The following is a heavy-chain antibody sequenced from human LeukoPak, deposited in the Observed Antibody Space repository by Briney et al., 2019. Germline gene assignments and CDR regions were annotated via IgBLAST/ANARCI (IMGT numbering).Heavy chain of an antibody. CDR3: ARVRYYDSSVDAFDI. J-gene: IGHJ3*02. CDR2: ISGSGGST. D-gene: IGHD3-22*01. CDR1: GFTFSSYA. V-gene: IGHV3-23*01. Sequence: GGSLRLSCAASGFTFSSYAMSWVRQAPGKGLEWVSAISGSGGSTYYADSVKGRFTISRDNAKNSLYLQMNSLRAEDTAVYYCARVRYYDSSVDAFDIWGQGTMVTVSS.